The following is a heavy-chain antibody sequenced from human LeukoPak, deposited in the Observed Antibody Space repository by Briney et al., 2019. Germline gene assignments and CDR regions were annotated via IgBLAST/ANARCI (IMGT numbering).Heavy chain of an antibody. CDR1: AFICSNDW. CDR3: ARVDKKFEDSGYRSFDF. CDR2: RKEDAGAI. Sequence: GGSLRLSCAASAFICSNDWMSWVRQAPGKGREWVANRKEDAGAIWYVDSVKGRFTISRDNAKNSLYLQMNSLRDEDTAVYYCARVDKKFEDSGYRSFDFWGQGILVTVSS. D-gene: IGHD3-22*01. J-gene: IGHJ4*02. V-gene: IGHV3-7*01.